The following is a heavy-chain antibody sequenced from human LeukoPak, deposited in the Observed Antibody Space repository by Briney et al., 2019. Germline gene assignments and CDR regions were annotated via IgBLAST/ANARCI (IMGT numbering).Heavy chain of an antibody. V-gene: IGHV4-34*01. J-gene: IGHJ4*02. D-gene: IGHD3-10*01. Sequence: SETLSLTCAVYGGSFSGYYWSWIRQPPGKGLEWIGEINHSGSTNYNPSLKSRVTISVDTSKNQFSLKLSSVTAADTAVYYCARRWWFGELYSYFDYWGQGTLVTVSS. CDR2: INHSGST. CDR1: GGSFSGYY. CDR3: ARRWWFGELYSYFDY.